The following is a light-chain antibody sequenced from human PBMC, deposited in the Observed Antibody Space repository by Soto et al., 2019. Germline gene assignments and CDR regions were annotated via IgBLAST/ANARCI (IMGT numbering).Light chain of an antibody. J-gene: IGKJ1*01. CDR3: QQYYSYPRT. V-gene: IGKV1-16*01. CDR1: QGIRNY. CDR2: EAS. Sequence: DIQITQSPSSLSASVRDRFTITCGASQGIRNYLAWYQQKPGKAPNLLIYEASTLQSGVPSRFSGSGSGTDFTLTINSLQSEDFATYYCQQYYSYPRTFGQGTKVDI.